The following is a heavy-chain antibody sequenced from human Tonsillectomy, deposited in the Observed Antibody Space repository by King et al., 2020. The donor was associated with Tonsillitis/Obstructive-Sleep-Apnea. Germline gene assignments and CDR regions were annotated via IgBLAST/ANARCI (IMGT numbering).Heavy chain of an antibody. CDR1: CGSISSGGYY. CDR3: ASCGADWGDNWFDP. Sequence: VQLQESGPGLVKPSQTLSLTCSVSCGSISSGGYYWSWIRQHPGKGLEWIGYINYSGNTYYNPSLKSRVTISVDTSKNQFSLKLSSVTAADTAVYYCASCGADWGDNWFDPWGQGTLVTVSS. D-gene: IGHD2-21*02. CDR2: INYSGNT. V-gene: IGHV4-31*03. J-gene: IGHJ5*02.